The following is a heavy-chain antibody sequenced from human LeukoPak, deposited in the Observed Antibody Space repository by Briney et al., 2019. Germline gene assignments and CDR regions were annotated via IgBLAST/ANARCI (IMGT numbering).Heavy chain of an antibody. Sequence: PSETLSLTCAVSGGSISSSNWWSWVRQPPGKGLEWIGEIYHSGSTNYNPSLKSRVTISVDKSKNQFSLKLSSVTAADTAVYYCARVALSRGYSYGLRRYYFDYWGQGTLVTVSS. CDR3: ARVALSRGYSYGLRRYYFDY. J-gene: IGHJ4*02. CDR1: GGSISSSNW. V-gene: IGHV4-4*02. CDR2: IYHSGST. D-gene: IGHD5-18*01.